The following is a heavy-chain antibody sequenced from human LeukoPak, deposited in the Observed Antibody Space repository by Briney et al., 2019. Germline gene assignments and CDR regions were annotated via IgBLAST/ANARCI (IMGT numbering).Heavy chain of an antibody. D-gene: IGHD3-22*01. V-gene: IGHV3-21*01. CDR1: GFTFSSYS. CDR3: ARDRYYDSSGSDYYYYYAMDV. J-gene: IGHJ6*02. CDR2: ISSSSSYI. Sequence: GGSLRLSCAASGFTFSSYSMNWVRQAPGKGLEWVSSISSSSSYIYYADSVKGRFTISRDNAKNSLYLQMNSLRAEDTAVYYCARDRYYDSSGSDYYYYYAMDVWGQGTTVTVSS.